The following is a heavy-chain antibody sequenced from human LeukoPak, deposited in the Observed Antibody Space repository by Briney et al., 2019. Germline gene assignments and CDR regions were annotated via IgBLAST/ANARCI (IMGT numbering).Heavy chain of an antibody. CDR3: AISITGTSSSFDAFDI. CDR2: IYCSGST. CDR1: GGSISSGGYY. Sequence: PSETLSLTCTVSGGSISSGGYYWSWIRQPPGKGLEWIGYIYCSGSTYYNPSLKSRVTISVDTSKNQFSLKLSSVTAADTAVYYCAISITGTSSSFDAFDIWGQGTMATVSS. J-gene: IGHJ3*02. V-gene: IGHV4-31*03. D-gene: IGHD1-7*01.